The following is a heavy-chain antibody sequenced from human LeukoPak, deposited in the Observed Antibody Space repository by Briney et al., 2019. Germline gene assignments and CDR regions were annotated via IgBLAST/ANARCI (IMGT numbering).Heavy chain of an antibody. Sequence: ETLSLTCTVSGGSISSSSYYWGWIRQAPGKGLEWVSFISNSSSYIFYADSVKGRFTISRDDAKNSLYLQMNSLRAEDTAVYYCVRLVVGVGFDSWGQGSLVTVSS. D-gene: IGHD1-26*01. V-gene: IGHV3-21*01. CDR1: GGSISSSS. CDR3: VRLVVGVGFDS. CDR2: ISNSSSYI. J-gene: IGHJ4*02.